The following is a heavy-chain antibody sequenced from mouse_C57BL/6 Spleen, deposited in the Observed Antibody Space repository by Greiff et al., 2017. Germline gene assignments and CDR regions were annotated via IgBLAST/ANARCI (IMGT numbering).Heavy chain of an antibody. Sequence: VQLQQSGAELARPGASVKMSCKASGYTFTSYTMHWVQQRPGQGLEWIGYIIPGSGYTKYNQKFKGKATLTADKSPSTAYMQLSSLTSEDAAVYYCARAHITTVVEYYLDYGGQGTTLTVAS. CDR3: ARAHITTVVEYYLDY. V-gene: IGHV1-4*01. J-gene: IGHJ2*01. CDR1: GYTFTSYT. CDR2: IIPGSGYT. D-gene: IGHD1-1*01.